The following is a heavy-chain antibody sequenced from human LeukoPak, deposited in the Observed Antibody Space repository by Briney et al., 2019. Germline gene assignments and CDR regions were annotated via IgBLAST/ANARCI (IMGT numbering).Heavy chain of an antibody. CDR2: IGAYNGNT. CDR1: GYTFSRNG. CDR3: AKDHDFDFDY. V-gene: IGHV1-18*01. Sequence: ASVKVPCKASGYTFSRNGISWVRQAPGQGLEWMGWIGAYNGNTKYVQKFQGRVTMTTDTSTSTAYMELRSLRSDDTAVYYCAKDHDFDFDYWGQGTLVTVSS. D-gene: IGHD3-3*01. J-gene: IGHJ4*02.